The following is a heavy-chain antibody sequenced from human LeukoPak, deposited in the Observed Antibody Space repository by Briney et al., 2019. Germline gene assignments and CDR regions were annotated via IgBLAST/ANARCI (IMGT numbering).Heavy chain of an antibody. D-gene: IGHD3-22*01. CDR1: GFTFSSYE. Sequence: PGGSLRLSCAASGFTFSSYEMNWVRQAPGKGLEWVSYISSSGSTIYYADSVKGRFTISRDNAKNSLYLQMNSLRAGDTAFYYCARVQQYDKFDYWGQGTLVTVSS. V-gene: IGHV3-48*03. CDR2: ISSSGSTI. CDR3: ARVQQYDKFDY. J-gene: IGHJ4*02.